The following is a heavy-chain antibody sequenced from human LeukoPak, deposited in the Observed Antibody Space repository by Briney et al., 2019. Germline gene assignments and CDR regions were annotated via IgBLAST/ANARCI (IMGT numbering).Heavy chain of an antibody. Sequence: ASVKVSCKASGYTFTGYYMHWVRQALGQGLEWMGWINPNSGGTNYAQKFQGRVTMTKDTSISTAYMELSRLRSDDTAVYYCASRIVGATSAFDIWGQGTMVTVSS. V-gene: IGHV1-2*02. CDR2: INPNSGGT. D-gene: IGHD1-26*01. CDR3: ASRIVGATSAFDI. J-gene: IGHJ3*02. CDR1: GYTFTGYY.